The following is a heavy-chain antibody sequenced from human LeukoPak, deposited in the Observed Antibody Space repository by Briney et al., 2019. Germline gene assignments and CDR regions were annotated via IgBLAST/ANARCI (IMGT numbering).Heavy chain of an antibody. CDR1: GGSFSGYY. V-gene: IGHV4-34*01. CDR2: INHSGST. J-gene: IGHJ4*02. D-gene: IGHD4-23*01. CDR3: ARVRWYLTPFDY. Sequence: SETLSLTCAVYGGSFSGYYWSWIRQPPGKGLEWIGEINHSGSTNYNPSLKSRGTISVDTSKNQSSLKLSSVTAAGTAVYYRARVRWYLTPFDYWGQGTLVTVSS.